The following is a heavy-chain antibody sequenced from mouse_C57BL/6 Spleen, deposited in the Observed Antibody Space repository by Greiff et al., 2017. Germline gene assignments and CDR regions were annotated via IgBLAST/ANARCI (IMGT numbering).Heavy chain of an antibody. D-gene: IGHD1-1*01. CDR1: GYTFTSYW. J-gene: IGHJ4*01. V-gene: IGHV1-7*01. CDR3: ARYGNSYSMDY. CDR2: INPSSGYT. Sequence: QVHVKQSGAELAKPGASVKLSCKASGYTFTSYWMHWVKQRTGQGLEWIGYINPSSGYTKYNQKFKDKATLTADKSSSTAYMQLSSLTYEDSAVYYCARYGNSYSMDYWGQGTSVTVSS.